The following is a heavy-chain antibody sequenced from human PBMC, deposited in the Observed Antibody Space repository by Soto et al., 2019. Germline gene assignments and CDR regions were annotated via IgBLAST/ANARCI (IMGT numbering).Heavy chain of an antibody. CDR1: GYTFTNYW. J-gene: IGHJ4*02. D-gene: IGHD4-17*01. CDR3: ASHRPTTYGYYFDY. CDR2: IYPGDSDT. Sequence: GESLKISCQASGYTFTNYWIGWVRQMPGKGLEWMGIIYPGDSDTRYSPSFQGQVTISADKSISTAYLQWSSLKASDTAMYYCASHRPTTYGYYFDYWGQGTLVTVSS. V-gene: IGHV5-51*01.